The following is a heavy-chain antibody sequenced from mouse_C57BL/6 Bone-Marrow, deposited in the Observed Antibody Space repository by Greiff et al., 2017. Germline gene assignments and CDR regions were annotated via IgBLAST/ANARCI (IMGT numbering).Heavy chain of an antibody. CDR2: IYPTSGRT. V-gene: IGHV1-55*01. D-gene: IGHD1-1*02. J-gene: IGHJ2*01. CDR3: ARSGPLVRSFYD. CDR1: GYTFTSYW. Sequence: QVQLQQPGAELVKPGASVKMSCKASGYTFTSYWITWVKQRPGQGLEWIGDIYPTSGRTNYNEKFKSKAILTVDTSSNTAFMQLSILTSEDSAGFYCARSGPLVRSFYDWGQGTTLTVSS.